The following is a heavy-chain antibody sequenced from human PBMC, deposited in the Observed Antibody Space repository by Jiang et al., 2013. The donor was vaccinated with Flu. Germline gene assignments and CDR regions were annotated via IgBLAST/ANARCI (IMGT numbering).Heavy chain of an antibody. D-gene: IGHD3-10*01. V-gene: IGHV5-10-1*03. CDR2: IDPSDSYT. Sequence: QLVESGAEVKKPGESLKISCRGSGYNFTTYWITWVRQVPGKAWSGWGGIDPSDSYTSYGPSFQGHVTISVDKSISTAYPQWSSLKASDTALYYCARHQEYYYGSGTFPPGYWGQGILVTVSS. J-gene: IGHJ4*02. CDR1: GYNFTTYW. CDR3: ARHQEYYYGSGTFPPGY.